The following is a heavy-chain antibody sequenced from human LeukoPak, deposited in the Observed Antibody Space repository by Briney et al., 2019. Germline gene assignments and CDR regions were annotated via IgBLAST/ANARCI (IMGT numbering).Heavy chain of an antibody. CDR2: ISGNGGST. V-gene: IGHV3-23*01. D-gene: IGHD6-19*01. J-gene: IGHJ4*02. CDR3: ATDGRSSGWYGFDY. Sequence: AGGSLRLSCAASGFTFSSYAMSWVRLAPGKGLEWVSSISGNGGSTYYPDSMKGRFTISRDNARSTLYLQMNSLRAEDTAVYYCATDGRSSGWYGFDYWGQGILVTVSS. CDR1: GFTFSSYA.